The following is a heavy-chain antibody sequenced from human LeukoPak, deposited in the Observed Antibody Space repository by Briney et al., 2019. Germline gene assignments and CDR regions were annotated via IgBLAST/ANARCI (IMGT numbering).Heavy chain of an antibody. D-gene: IGHD1-7*01. J-gene: IGHJ4*02. V-gene: IGHV7-4-1*02. CDR3: ARGPPNWNYLVQMDY. CDR1: GYTFTSYA. Sequence: GSVKVSCKASGYTFTSYAMNWVRQAPGQGLEWMGWINTNTGNPTYAQGFTGRFVFSLDTSVSTAYLQISSLKAEDTAVYYCARGPPNWNYLVQMDYWGQGTLVTVSS. CDR2: INTNTGNP.